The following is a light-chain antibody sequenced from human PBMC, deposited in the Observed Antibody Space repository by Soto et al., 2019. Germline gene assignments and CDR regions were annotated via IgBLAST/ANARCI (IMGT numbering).Light chain of an antibody. J-gene: IGKJ1*01. V-gene: IGKV4-1*01. Sequence: DIVMTQSPASLAASLGERATINCKSSQSVLYSSNNKNYLAWYQQKPGQPPKLLIYWASTRESGVPDRFSGSGSGTDFTLTISSLQAEDVAVYYCQPYYSTPTVGQGNKVEI. CDR2: WAS. CDR1: QSVLYSSNNKNY. CDR3: QPYYSTPT.